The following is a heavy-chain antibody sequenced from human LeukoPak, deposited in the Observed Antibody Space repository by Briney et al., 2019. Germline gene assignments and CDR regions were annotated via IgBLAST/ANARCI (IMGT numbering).Heavy chain of an antibody. J-gene: IGHJ4*02. V-gene: IGHV4-59*01. CDR2: IYYSGST. D-gene: IGHD3-10*01. CDR1: GGSISSYY. CDR3: ARLRGSLPPYFDY. Sequence: PSETLSLTCTVSGGSISSYYWSWIRQPPGKGLEWIGYIYYSGSTNYNPSLKSRVTISVDTSKNQFSLKLSPVTAADTAVYYCARLRGSLPPYFDYWGQGTLVTVSS.